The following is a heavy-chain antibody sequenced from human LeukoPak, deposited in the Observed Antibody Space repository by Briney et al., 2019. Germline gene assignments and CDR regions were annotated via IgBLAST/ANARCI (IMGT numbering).Heavy chain of an antibody. CDR2: INWNGDRT. D-gene: IGHD1-1*01. CDR1: GFTFDDYG. J-gene: IGHJ4*02. Sequence: GGSLRLSCAPSGFTFDDYGMSWVRQVPGKGLEWVSGINWNGDRTGYADSVKGRFTISRDNAKNSLYLQMNSLRVEDTAVYYCARCTTGRTFGSLREIKRSREIDYWGQGTLVTVSS. CDR3: ARCTTGRTFGSLREIKRSREIDY. V-gene: IGHV3-20*04.